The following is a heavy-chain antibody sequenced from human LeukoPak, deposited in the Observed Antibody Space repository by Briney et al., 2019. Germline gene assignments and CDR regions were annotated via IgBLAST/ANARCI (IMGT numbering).Heavy chain of an antibody. CDR3: ARERDYYDSSGYYLFDP. J-gene: IGHJ5*02. CDR2: IIPIFGTA. D-gene: IGHD3-22*01. V-gene: IGHV1-69*05. Sequence: GSSVKVSCKASGGTFSSYAISWVQQAPGQGLEWMGGIIPIFGTANYAQKFQGRVTITTDESTSTAYMELSSLRSEDTAVYYCARERDYYDSSGYYLFDPWGQGTLVTASS. CDR1: GGTFSSYA.